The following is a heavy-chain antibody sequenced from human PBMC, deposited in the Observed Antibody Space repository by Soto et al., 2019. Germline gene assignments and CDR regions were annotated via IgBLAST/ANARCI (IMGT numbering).Heavy chain of an antibody. J-gene: IGHJ4*02. Sequence: SLRLSCAASGFTFTKSWMAWVRQAPGKGLEWVANIKTDGSEKYYVDSMKGRIATSRDNAKNSLYLQVSSLRVEHSVRYCCARDDHYDSHDYWGQGTLVTVSS. CDR2: IKTDGSEK. CDR1: GFTFTKSW. CDR3: ARDDHYDSHDY. V-gene: IGHV3-7*01. D-gene: IGHD3-3*01.